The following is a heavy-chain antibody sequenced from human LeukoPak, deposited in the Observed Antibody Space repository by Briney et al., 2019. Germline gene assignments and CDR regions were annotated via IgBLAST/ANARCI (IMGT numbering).Heavy chain of an antibody. CDR2: IYRGGSDT. J-gene: IGHJ5*02. CDR1: GYSFTSYW. CDR3: ARSSGSCSGGSCYPLNWFDP. Sequence: GESLKISCKGSGYSFTSYWIGWVRQMPGKGLEWMGIIYRGGSDTRYSPSFQGQVTISADKSISTAYLQWSSLKASDTAMYYCARSSGSCSGGSCYPLNWFDPSRQGTLVTVSS. D-gene: IGHD2-15*01. V-gene: IGHV5-51*01.